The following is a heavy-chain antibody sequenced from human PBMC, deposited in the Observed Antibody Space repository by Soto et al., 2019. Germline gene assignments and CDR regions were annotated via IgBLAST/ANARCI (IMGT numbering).Heavy chain of an antibody. CDR3: ACGYYGSGRNYYFDY. V-gene: IGHV1-69*13. CDR1: GGTFSSYA. CDR2: IIPIFGTA. Sequence: ASVKVSCKASGGTFSSYAISWVRQAPGQGLEWMGGIIPIFGTANYAQKFQGRVTITADESTSTAYMELSSLRSEDTAVYYCACGYYGSGRNYYFDYWGQGTLVTVSS. D-gene: IGHD3-10*01. J-gene: IGHJ4*02.